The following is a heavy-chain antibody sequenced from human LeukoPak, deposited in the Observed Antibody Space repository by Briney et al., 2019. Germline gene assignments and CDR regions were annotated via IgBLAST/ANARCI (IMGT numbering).Heavy chain of an antibody. CDR2: IKQDGSEK. CDR1: GFTFSSYW. V-gene: IGHV3-7*01. Sequence: PGGSLRLSCAASGFTFSSYWMSWVRQAPGKGLEWVANIKQDGSEKYYVDSVKGRFTISRDNAKNSLYLQMNSLRAEDTAVYYCARDTGSSGWYVDYWGQGTLVTVSS. CDR3: ARDTGSSGWYVDY. J-gene: IGHJ4*02. D-gene: IGHD6-19*01.